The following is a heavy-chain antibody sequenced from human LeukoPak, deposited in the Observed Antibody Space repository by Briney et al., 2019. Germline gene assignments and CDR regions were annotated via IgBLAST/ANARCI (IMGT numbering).Heavy chain of an antibody. CDR2: ISGNGDNT. J-gene: IGHJ4*02. CDR1: GFTFSSYA. V-gene: IGHV3-23*01. D-gene: IGHD6-19*01. CDR3: AKTLSSGWSGRYYFDY. Sequence: GGSPRLSCAASGFTFSSYAISWVRQAPGKGLEWVSGISGNGDNTYYADSVKGRFTIYRDNSKNRLSLQMNSLRAEDTAVYYCAKTLSSGWSGRYYFDYWGQGTLVSVSS.